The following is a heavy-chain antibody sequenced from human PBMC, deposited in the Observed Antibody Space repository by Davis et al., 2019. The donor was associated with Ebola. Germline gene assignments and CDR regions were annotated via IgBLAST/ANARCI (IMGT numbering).Heavy chain of an antibody. CDR3: ARDYQSGYLIL. CDR1: GGAFLDYA. CDR2: VIPLVDMA. D-gene: IGHD3-3*01. J-gene: IGHJ4*02. Sequence: SVKVSCKASGGAFLDYAITWVRQAPGQGLEWMGRVIPLVDMANYAQKFQGRVTNTADKSSSTVYMEMSSLKSEDTAVYYCARDYQSGYLILWGQGTLVTVSS. V-gene: IGHV1-69*10.